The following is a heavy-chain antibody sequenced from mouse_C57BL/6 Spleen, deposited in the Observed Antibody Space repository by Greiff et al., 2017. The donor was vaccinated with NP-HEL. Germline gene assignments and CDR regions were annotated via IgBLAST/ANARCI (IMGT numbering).Heavy chain of an antibody. Sequence: EVQLVESGGGLVKPGGSLKLSCAASGFTFSSYAMSWVRQTPEKRLEWVATISDGGSYTYYPDNVKGRFTISRDNAKNNLYLQMSHLKSEDTAMYYCARDFITTVGPFAYWGQGTLVTVSA. CDR2: ISDGGSYT. CDR3: ARDFITTVGPFAY. CDR1: GFTFSSYA. J-gene: IGHJ3*01. D-gene: IGHD1-1*01. V-gene: IGHV5-4*01.